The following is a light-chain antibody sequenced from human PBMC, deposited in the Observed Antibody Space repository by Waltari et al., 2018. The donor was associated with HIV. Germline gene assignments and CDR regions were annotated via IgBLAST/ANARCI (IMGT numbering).Light chain of an antibody. CDR1: SSDVGSYNL. CDR3: CSYAGSSTPYV. CDR2: EVS. Sequence: QSALTQPASVSGSPGQSITISCTGTSSDVGSYNLVSWYQQHPGKAPKRMIYEVSKRPSGISNRFSGSKSGNTASLTISWLQAEDEADYYCCSYAGSSTPYVFGTGTKVTVL. J-gene: IGLJ1*01. V-gene: IGLV2-23*02.